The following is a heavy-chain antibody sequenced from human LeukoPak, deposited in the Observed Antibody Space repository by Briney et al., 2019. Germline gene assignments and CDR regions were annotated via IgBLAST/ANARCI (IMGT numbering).Heavy chain of an antibody. CDR1: GSSISNYY. Sequence: SETLSLTCTVSGSSISNYYWSWIRQSPGKGLEWIGYVYYSGSTTYNPSLKSRVAISVHTSKNQFSLRSNSVTAADTAVYYCAREGTRSGWGDTFDYWGQGTLVTVSS. V-gene: IGHV4-59*01. D-gene: IGHD6-19*01. CDR2: VYYSGST. J-gene: IGHJ4*02. CDR3: AREGTRSGWGDTFDY.